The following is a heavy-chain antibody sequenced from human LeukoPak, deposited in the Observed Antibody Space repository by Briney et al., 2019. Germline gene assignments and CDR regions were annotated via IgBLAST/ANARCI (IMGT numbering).Heavy chain of an antibody. CDR2: INHSGST. CDR1: GGSFSGYY. J-gene: IGHJ5*02. D-gene: IGHD6-13*01. Sequence: SETLSLTCAVYGGSFSGYYWSSIRQPPGKGLEWIGEINHSGSTNYNPSLKSRVTISVDTSKNQFSLKLSSVTAADTAVYYCAREYVGSSSWFDPWGQGTLVTVSS. V-gene: IGHV4-34*01. CDR3: AREYVGSSSWFDP.